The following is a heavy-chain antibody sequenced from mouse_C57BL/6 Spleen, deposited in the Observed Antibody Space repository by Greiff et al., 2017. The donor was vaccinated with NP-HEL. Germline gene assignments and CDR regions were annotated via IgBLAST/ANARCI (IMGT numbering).Heavy chain of an antibody. CDR1: GFTFSDYY. V-gene: IGHV5-12*01. CDR2: ISNGGGST. D-gene: IGHD6-1*01. J-gene: IGHJ4*01. Sequence: EVHLVESGGGLVQPGGSLKLSCAASGFTFSDYYMYWVRQTPEKRLEWVAYISNGGGSTYYPDTVKGRFTISSDNAKNTLYLQMSRLKSEDTAMDYCARHAILYAMDYWGQGTSVTVSS. CDR3: ARHAILYAMDY.